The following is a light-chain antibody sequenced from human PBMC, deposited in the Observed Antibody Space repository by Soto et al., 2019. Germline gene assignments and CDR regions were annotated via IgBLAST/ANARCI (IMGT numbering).Light chain of an antibody. CDR3: QQRAGSST. Sequence: EIVMTQSPATLSVSPGERATLSCRAGQSVSSNLAWYQQKPGQAPRLLVYGASTRATGIPARFSGSGSGTDFTLTLSSLEPEDFAVYYCQQRAGSSTFGQGTRLEI. CDR1: QSVSSN. J-gene: IGKJ5*01. V-gene: IGKV3-15*01. CDR2: GAS.